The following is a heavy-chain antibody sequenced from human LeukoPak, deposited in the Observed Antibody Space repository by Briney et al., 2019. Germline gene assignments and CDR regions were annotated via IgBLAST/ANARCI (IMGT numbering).Heavy chain of an antibody. Sequence: SETLSLTCTVSGGSISSYYWNWIRQPPGKGLEWIGEINHDGRTNYHPSLKSRVTISVDTSKNQFSLQLNSVTAADTAVYYCARGQLLWFGELLLNWFDPWGQGTLVTVSS. CDR1: GGSISSYY. CDR3: ARGQLLWFGELLLNWFDP. J-gene: IGHJ5*02. D-gene: IGHD3-10*01. CDR2: INHDGRT. V-gene: IGHV4-34*01.